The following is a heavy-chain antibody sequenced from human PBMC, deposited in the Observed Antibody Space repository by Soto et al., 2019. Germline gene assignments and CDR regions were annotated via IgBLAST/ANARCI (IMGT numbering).Heavy chain of an antibody. J-gene: IGHJ5*02. D-gene: IGHD5-12*01. Sequence: ASVKVSCKASGYSFSSYGISWVRQAPGQGLEWMGWISVNNGNTNYAPKFQGRVTMTTDTSTSTAYMELRSLRSDDTAVYYCATSYDSGFDPWGQGTLVTVSS. V-gene: IGHV1-18*04. CDR1: GYSFSSYG. CDR3: ATSYDSGFDP. CDR2: ISVNNGNT.